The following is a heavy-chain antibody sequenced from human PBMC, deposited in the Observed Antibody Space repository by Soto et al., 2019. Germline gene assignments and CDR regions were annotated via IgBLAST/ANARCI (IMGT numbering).Heavy chain of an antibody. V-gene: IGHV4-30-4*01. CDR2: IYYSGST. J-gene: IGHJ4*02. Sequence: SETLSLTCTVSGGSISSGDYYWSWIRQPPGKGLEWIGYIYYSGSTYYNPSLKSRVTISVDTSKNQFSLKLSSVTAADTAVYYCARGGDTAMVTPLYFDYWGQGTLVTVSS. D-gene: IGHD5-18*01. CDR1: GGSISSGDYY. CDR3: ARGGDTAMVTPLYFDY.